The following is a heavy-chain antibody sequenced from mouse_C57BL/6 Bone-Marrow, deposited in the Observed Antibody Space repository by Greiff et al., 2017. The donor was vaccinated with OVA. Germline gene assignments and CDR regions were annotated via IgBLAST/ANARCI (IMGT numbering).Heavy chain of an antibody. CDR2: IDPKSGGT. D-gene: IGHD1-1*01. J-gene: IGHJ4*01. CDR1: GYTFTSYW. CDR3: ARAGSYYYGSSYDAMDY. Sequence: VQLQQPGAELVKPGASVKLSCKASGYTFTSYWMHWVKQRPGRGLEWIGRIDPKSGGTKYNEKFKRKATLTVDKPSSTAYMQLSSLTSEDSAVYYCARAGSYYYGSSYDAMDYWGQGTSVTVSS. V-gene: IGHV1-72*01.